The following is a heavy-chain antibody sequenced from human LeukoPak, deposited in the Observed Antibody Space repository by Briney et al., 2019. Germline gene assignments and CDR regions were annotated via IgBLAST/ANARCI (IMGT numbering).Heavy chain of an antibody. J-gene: IGHJ4*02. CDR2: IRYDGSNK. CDR1: GFTFSSYG. D-gene: IGHD6-13*01. V-gene: IGHV3-30*02. CDR3: AKDPRRYSRTGGYFDY. Sequence: GGSLRLSCAASGFTFSSYGMHWVRQAPGKGLEWVAFIRYDGSNKYYADSVKGRFTISRDNSKNTLYLQMNSLRAEDTAVYYCAKDPRRYSRTGGYFDYWGLGTLVTVSS.